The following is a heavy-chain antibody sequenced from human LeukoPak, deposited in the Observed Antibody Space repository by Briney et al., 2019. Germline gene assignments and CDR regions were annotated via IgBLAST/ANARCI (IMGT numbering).Heavy chain of an antibody. J-gene: IGHJ4*02. CDR2: INAGNGNT. D-gene: IGHD3-10*01. Sequence: GASVKVSCKASGYTFTSYAMHWVRQAPGQMLEWMGWINAGNGNTKYSQKFQGRVTITRDTSASTAYMELSSLRSEDTAVYYCARPLSITMVRGVIIRPFDYWGQGTLVTVSS. CDR3: ARPLSITMVRGVIIRPFDY. CDR1: GYTFTSYA. V-gene: IGHV1-3*01.